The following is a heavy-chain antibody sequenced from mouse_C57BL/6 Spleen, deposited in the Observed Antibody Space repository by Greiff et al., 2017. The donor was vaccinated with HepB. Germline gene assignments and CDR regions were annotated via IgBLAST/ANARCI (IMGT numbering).Heavy chain of an antibody. CDR2: IHPNSGST. V-gene: IGHV1-64*01. J-gene: IGHJ4*01. CDR1: GYTFTSYW. Sequence: QVQLQQPGAELVKPGASVKLSCKASGYTFTSYWLHWVKQRPGQGLEWIGMIHPNSGSTNYNEKFKSKATLTVDKSSSTAYMQLSSLTSEDSAVYYCARGDYYLRADYWGQGTSVTVSS. D-gene: IGHD1-1*01. CDR3: ARGDYYLRADY.